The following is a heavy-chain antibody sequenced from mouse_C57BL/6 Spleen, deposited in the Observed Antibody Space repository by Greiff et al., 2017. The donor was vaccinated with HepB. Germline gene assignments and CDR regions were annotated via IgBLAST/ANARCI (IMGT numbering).Heavy chain of an antibody. CDR3: ASPDSSGYGAWFAY. Sequence: VKLQQPGTELVKPGASVKLSCKASGYTFTSYWMHWVKQRPGQGLEWIGNINPSNGGTNYNEKFKSKATLTVDKSSSTAYMQLSSLTSEDSAVYYCASPDSSGYGAWFAYWGQGTLVTVSA. CDR2: INPSNGGT. CDR1: GYTFTSYW. V-gene: IGHV1-53*01. D-gene: IGHD3-2*02. J-gene: IGHJ3*01.